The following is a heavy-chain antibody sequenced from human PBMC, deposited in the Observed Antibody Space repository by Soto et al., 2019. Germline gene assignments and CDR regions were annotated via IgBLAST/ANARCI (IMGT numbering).Heavy chain of an antibody. CDR1: GYNFTNYG. V-gene: IGHV1-18*04. CDR3: ARDIVVGTPSIPLPFYPYDGMDV. D-gene: IGHD2-2*02. Sequence: ASVKVSCKASGYNFTNYGISWVRQAPGQGLQWMGWISGYNGNTHDAHKFQGRVTLTTDTSTATAYIELRSLRSDDTAVYYCARDIVVGTPSIPLPFYPYDGMDVW. CDR2: ISGYNGNT. J-gene: IGHJ6*01.